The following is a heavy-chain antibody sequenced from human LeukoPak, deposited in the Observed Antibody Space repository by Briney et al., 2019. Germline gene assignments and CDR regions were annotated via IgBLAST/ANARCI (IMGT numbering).Heavy chain of an antibody. CDR3: ARVGSYFTLDY. Sequence: GGSLRLSCAASRFTFSSYAMSWVRQAPGKGLEWVSALSASGLSTYYADSVKGRFTIFRDNAKNSLYLQMNSLRAEDTAVYYCARVGSYFTLDYWGQGTLVTVSS. J-gene: IGHJ4*02. CDR2: LSASGLST. CDR1: RFTFSSYA. D-gene: IGHD2/OR15-2a*01. V-gene: IGHV3-23*01.